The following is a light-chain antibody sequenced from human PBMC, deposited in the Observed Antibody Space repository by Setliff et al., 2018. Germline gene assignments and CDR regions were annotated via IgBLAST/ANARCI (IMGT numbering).Light chain of an antibody. J-gene: IGLJ1*01. Sequence: QSALTQPASVSGSPAQSITISCTGTSSDIGRYDFVSWYQHLPGKAPQLLIFSVNNRPSQISDRFSASKSGDTASLTISGLQTEDEADYYCTAYTSGTTYVFGTGTKVTVL. V-gene: IGLV2-14*03. CDR2: SVN. CDR1: SSDIGRYDF. CDR3: TAYTSGTTYV.